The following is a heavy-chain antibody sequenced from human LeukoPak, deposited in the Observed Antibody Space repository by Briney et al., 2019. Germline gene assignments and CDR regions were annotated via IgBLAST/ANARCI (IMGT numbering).Heavy chain of an antibody. Sequence: ASVKVSCTASGYTFTSYDINWVRQATGQGLEWMGCMNPNSGNTGYAQKFQGRVTITRNTSISTDYMELSSLRSEDTAVYYCARATQEWLLYPYYYYYYMDVWGKGTTVTVSS. D-gene: IGHD3-3*01. CDR3: ARATQEWLLYPYYYYYYMDV. CDR2: MNPNSGNT. CDR1: GYTFTSYD. J-gene: IGHJ6*03. V-gene: IGHV1-8*03.